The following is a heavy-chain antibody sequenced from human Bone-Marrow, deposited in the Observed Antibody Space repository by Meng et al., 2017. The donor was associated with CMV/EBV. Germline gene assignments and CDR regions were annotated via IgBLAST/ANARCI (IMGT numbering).Heavy chain of an antibody. Sequence: SETLSLTCTVSGGSISSSTYYWGWIRQPPGKGLEWIGSIYHSGNTYYNPSLKSRVTISVNTSKSQFSLKLSSVTAANTAVYYCARGEGTTSNGFAYWGQGTLVTVSS. CDR3: ARGEGTTSNGFAY. CDR2: IYHSGNT. V-gene: IGHV4-39*07. D-gene: IGHD2/OR15-2a*01. CDR1: GGSISSSTYY. J-gene: IGHJ4*02.